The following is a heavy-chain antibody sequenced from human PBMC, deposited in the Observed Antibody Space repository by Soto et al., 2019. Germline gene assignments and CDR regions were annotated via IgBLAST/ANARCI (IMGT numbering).Heavy chain of an antibody. D-gene: IGHD1-26*01. Sequence: PGGSLRLSCAASGFTFSNAWMSWVRQAPGKGLEWVGRIKSKTDGGTTDYAAPVKGRFTISRDDSKNTLYLQMNSLKTEDTAVYYCTTDPPSGSLPPPGNWFDPWGQGTLVTVSS. CDR3: TTDPPSGSLPPPGNWFDP. CDR2: IKSKTDGGTT. CDR1: GFTFSNAW. V-gene: IGHV3-15*01. J-gene: IGHJ5*02.